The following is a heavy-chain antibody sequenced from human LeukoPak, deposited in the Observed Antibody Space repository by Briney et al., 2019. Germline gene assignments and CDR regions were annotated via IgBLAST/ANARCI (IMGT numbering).Heavy chain of an antibody. CDR2: IYDSGST. V-gene: IGHV4-59*01. CDR3: ARALSGLGSYRW. J-gene: IGHJ4*02. CDR1: GGSISSDY. D-gene: IGHD3-10*01. Sequence: SETLSLTCTVSGGSISSDYWSWIRQPPGKGLEWIGYIYDSGSTKYNPSLKSRVTISVDTSKNQFSLKLSSVTGADTAVYYCARALSGLGSYRWWGQGTLVTVSS.